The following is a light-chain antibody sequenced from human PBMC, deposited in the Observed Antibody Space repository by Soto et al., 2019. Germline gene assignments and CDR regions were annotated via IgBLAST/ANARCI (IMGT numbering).Light chain of an antibody. CDR1: QNINNW. V-gene: IGKV1-5*03. CDR2: RAS. Sequence: DIQMTQSPSTLSASVGDRVTITCRASQNINNWLAWYQQKPGKAPKLLIYRASSLENGVPSRFSGRGSGTDFIFTITSLQPDDFATYYCQQYSSDSTFGQGTKVDI. J-gene: IGKJ1*01. CDR3: QQYSSDST.